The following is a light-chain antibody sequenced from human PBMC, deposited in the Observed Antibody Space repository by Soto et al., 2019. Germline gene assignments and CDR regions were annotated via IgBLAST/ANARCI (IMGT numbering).Light chain of an antibody. CDR1: QSISSY. J-gene: IGKJ1*01. V-gene: IGKV1-39*01. Sequence: DIQMTQSPSSLSASVGARVTITCRASQSISSYLNWYQQKPGKAPKLLIYGASSLQSGVPSRFSGSGSGTDFTLTISSLQPEDFATYYCQQSYSIPSTFGQGTKVEIK. CDR2: GAS. CDR3: QQSYSIPST.